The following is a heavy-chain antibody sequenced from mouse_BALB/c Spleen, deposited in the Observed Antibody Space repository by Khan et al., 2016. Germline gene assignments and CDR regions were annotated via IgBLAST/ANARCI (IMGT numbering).Heavy chain of an antibody. D-gene: IGHD2-14*01. CDR1: GISITTGNYR. Sequence: EVQLQESGPGLVKPSPTVSLTCTVSGISITTGNYRWSWNRQFTGNKLEWIGYIYYSGIITYNQFLTSRTTITRETSKNQFFLKMNSLAADDTPTCYCARYWYDYFDYWCQCATLTVSS. CDR2: IYYSGII. J-gene: IGHJ2*01. V-gene: IGHV3-5*02. CDR3: ARYWYDYFDY.